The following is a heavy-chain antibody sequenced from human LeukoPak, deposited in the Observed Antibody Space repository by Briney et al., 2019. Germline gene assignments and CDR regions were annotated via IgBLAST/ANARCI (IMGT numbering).Heavy chain of an antibody. J-gene: IGHJ5*02. Sequence: TSETLSLTCTVSGGSISSSGYYWGWIRQPPGKGLEWVASIKEDEIEIHYVDSVKGRFTISRDNAKDSLYLQMNSLRVEDTAVYYCARGGFRHFDPWGQGTLVTVSS. CDR2: IKEDEIEI. CDR3: ARGGFRHFDP. V-gene: IGHV3-7*01. D-gene: IGHD3-22*01. CDR1: GGSISSSGYY.